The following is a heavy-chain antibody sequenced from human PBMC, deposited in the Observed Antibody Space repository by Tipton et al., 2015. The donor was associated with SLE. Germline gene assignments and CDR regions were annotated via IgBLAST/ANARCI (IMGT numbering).Heavy chain of an antibody. Sequence: TLSLTCAVSGGSISSSNWWSWVRQPPGKGLEWIGEIYHSGSTNYNPSLKSRVTISVDKSKNQFSLKLSSVTAADTAVYYCARDSRSTYYDFWSGYYHFDYWGQGTLVTVSS. CDR1: GGSISSSNW. CDR2: IYHSGST. D-gene: IGHD3-3*01. J-gene: IGHJ4*02. V-gene: IGHV4-4*02. CDR3: ARDSRSTYYDFWSGYYHFDY.